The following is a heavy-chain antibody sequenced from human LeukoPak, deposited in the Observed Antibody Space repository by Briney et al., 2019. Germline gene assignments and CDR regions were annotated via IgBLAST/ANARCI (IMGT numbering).Heavy chain of an antibody. J-gene: IGHJ6*03. Sequence: GGSLRLSCAASGFTFSSYGMHWVRQAPGKGLEWVAFIRYDGSNKYYADSVRGRFTISRDNSKNTLYLQMNSLRAEDTAVYYCAKDRPNPGFYMDVWGKGTTVTVSS. CDR3: AKDRPNPGFYMDV. CDR2: IRYDGSNK. D-gene: IGHD3-10*01. CDR1: GFTFSSYG. V-gene: IGHV3-30*02.